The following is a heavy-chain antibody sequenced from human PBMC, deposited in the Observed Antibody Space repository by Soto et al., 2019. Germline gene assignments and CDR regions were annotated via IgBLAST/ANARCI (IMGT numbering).Heavy chain of an antibody. CDR1: GGSISSYY. Sequence: SETLSLTCTVSGGSISSYYWSWIRQPPGKGLEWIGYIYYSGSTNYNPSLKSRVTISVDTSKNQFSLKLSSVTAADTAVYYCARELKYPLAGWFDPWGQGTLVTVSS. CDR3: ARELKYPLAGWFDP. V-gene: IGHV4-59*01. CDR2: IYYSGST. J-gene: IGHJ5*02. D-gene: IGHD2-2*01.